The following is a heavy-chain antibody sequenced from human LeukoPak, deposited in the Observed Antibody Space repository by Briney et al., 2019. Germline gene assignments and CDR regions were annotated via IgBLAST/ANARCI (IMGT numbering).Heavy chain of an antibody. J-gene: IGHJ4*02. D-gene: IGHD3-10*01. CDR1: GFTFSSSA. CDR3: AKGVITMVRGAYFDY. Sequence: PGGSLRLSCAASGFTFSSSAMSWVRQAPGKGLEWVSRVSGSGGSTYYADSVKGRVTISRDNSKNTLYLQMNSLRAEDTAVYYCAKGVITMVRGAYFDYWGQETLVTVSS. V-gene: IGHV3-23*01. CDR2: VSGSGGST.